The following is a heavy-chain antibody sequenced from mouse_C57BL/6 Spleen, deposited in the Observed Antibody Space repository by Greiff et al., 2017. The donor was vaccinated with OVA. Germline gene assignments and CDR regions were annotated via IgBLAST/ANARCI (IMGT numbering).Heavy chain of an antibody. V-gene: IGHV1-69*01. CDR2: IAPSDSYT. J-gene: IGHJ1*03. CDR3: ARRGYYYGSSYYWYFDV. Sequence: QVQLQQPGAELVMPGASVKLSCKASGYTFTSYWMHWVKQRPGQGLEWIGEIAPSDSYTNYNQKFKGKSTLTVDKSSSTAYMQLSSLTSEDSAVYYCARRGYYYGSSYYWYFDVWGTGTTVTVSS. D-gene: IGHD1-1*01. CDR1: GYTFTSYW.